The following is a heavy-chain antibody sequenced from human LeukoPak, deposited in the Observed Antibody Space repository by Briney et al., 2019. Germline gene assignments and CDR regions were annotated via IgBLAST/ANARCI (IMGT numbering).Heavy chain of an antibody. J-gene: IGHJ6*03. CDR1: RFPVSRYE. CDR3: AELGITMIEGV. Sequence: PRGTPPLTRLATRFPVSRYEMNCVPQAKGLRLGEGSSISSSGSTIYYADSMKGRFTISSDNANNSLYLQMNRLRAEDTAVYYCAELGITMIEGVWDKG. CDR2: ISSSGSTI. D-gene: IGHD3-22*01. V-gene: IGHV3-48*03.